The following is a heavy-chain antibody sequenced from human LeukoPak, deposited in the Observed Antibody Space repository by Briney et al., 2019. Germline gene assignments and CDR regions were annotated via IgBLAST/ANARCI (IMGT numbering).Heavy chain of an antibody. CDR2: INPNSGGT. D-gene: IGHD7-27*01. CDR3: ARERAQLGTPLDY. J-gene: IGHJ4*02. V-gene: IGHV1-2*04. CDR1: GYTFTTYY. Sequence: GASVRVSCKASGYTFTTYYMHWVRQAPGQGLEWMGWINPNSGGTNYAQKFQGWVTMTRDTSISTAYMELSRLRSDDTAVYYCARERAQLGTPLDYWGQGTLVTVSS.